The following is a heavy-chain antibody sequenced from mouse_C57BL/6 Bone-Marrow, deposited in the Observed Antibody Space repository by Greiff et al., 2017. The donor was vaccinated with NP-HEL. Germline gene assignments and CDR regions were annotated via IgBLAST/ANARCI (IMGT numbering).Heavy chain of an antibody. D-gene: IGHD4-1*01. CDR3: ARKGVNWDWFAY. V-gene: IGHV1-19*01. CDR2: INPYNGGT. J-gene: IGHJ3*01. Sequence: VQLQQSGPVLVKPGASVKMSCKASGYTFTDYYMNWVKQSHGKSLEWIRVINPYNGGTSYNQKFKGKATLTVDKSSSTAYMELNSLTSEDSAVYYCARKGVNWDWFAYWGQGTLVTVSA. CDR1: GYTFTDYY.